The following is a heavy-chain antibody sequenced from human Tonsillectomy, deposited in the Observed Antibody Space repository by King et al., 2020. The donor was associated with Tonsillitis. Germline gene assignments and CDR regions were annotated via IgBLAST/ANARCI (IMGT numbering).Heavy chain of an antibody. CDR2: INHSGST. CDR1: GGSFSGYY. D-gene: IGHD3-3*01. V-gene: IGHV4-34*01. J-gene: IGHJ4*02. Sequence: QVQLRQWGAGLLKPSETLSLTCAVYGGSFSGYYWSWIRQPPGKGLEWIGEINHSGSTNYNPSLKSRVTISVDTSKNQFSLKLSSVTAADTAVYYCARSPPYYDFWSGYYPYRISDEFDYWGQGTLVTVSS. CDR3: ARSPPYYDFWSGYYPYRISDEFDY.